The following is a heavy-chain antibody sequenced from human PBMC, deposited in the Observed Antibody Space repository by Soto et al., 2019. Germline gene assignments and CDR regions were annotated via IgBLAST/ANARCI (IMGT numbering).Heavy chain of an antibody. J-gene: IGHJ4*02. D-gene: IGHD4-17*01. V-gene: IGHV3-66*01. CDR3: ARNVPVTALGY. CDR2: TYSGGDT. Sequence: EVRLVESGGGLVQPGGSLGFSCAPPGVTVGNNYRSGVRQAPGKGLEWASVTYSGGDTRYADSVKGRFTMSRDSTKNTVYLQMDSLRAEDTAVYFCARNVPVTALGYWGQGSLVTVSS. CDR1: GVTVGNNY.